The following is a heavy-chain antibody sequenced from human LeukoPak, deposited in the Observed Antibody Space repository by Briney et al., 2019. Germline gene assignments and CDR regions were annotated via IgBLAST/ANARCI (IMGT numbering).Heavy chain of an antibody. Sequence: SETLSLTCTVSGGSISSSSYYWGWIRQPPGKGLEWIGSIYYSGSTYYNPSLKSRVTISVDTSKNQFSLKLSPVTAADTAMYYCARHGLDTAMMNYYYYMDVWGKGTTVTVSS. CDR2: IYYSGST. CDR1: GGSISSSSYY. CDR3: ARHGLDTAMMNYYYYMDV. J-gene: IGHJ6*03. V-gene: IGHV4-39*01. D-gene: IGHD5-18*01.